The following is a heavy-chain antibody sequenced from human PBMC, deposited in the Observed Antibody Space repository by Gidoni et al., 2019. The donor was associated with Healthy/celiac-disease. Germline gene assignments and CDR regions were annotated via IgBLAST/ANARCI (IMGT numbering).Heavy chain of an antibody. J-gene: IGHJ5*01. V-gene: IGHV4-59*01. CDR2: IYYSGST. D-gene: IGHD3-16*01. CDR1: GGSISSYY. Sequence: QVQLQESGPGPVKPSETLSLTCTVSGGSISSYYWSWIRQPPGKGLEWIGYIYYSGSTNYNPSLKSRVTISVDTSKNQFSLKLSSVTAADTAVYYCARAWGRYFNSWGQGTLVTVSS. CDR3: ARAWGRYFNS.